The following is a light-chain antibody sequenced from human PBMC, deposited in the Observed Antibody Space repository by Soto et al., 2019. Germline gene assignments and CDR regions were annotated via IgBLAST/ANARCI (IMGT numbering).Light chain of an antibody. CDR3: QHYGSSPVYT. CDR1: QSVSSSY. J-gene: IGKJ2*01. V-gene: IGKV3-20*01. Sequence: EIVLTQSPGTLSLSPGERATLSCRASQSVSSSYLAWYQQKPGQAPRLLIYGASNRATGIPDRFSGSGSGTEFTLTISRLEPEDFAVYYFQHYGSSPVYTFGQATKLEIK. CDR2: GAS.